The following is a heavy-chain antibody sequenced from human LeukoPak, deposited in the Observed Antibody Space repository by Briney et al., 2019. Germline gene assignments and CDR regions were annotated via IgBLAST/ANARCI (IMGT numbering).Heavy chain of an antibody. CDR3: ARTWQLVTSRRWFDP. V-gene: IGHV6-1*01. J-gene: IGHJ5*02. D-gene: IGHD6-13*01. CDR2: TYYRSKWYN. CDR1: GDSVSSNSAA. Sequence: SQTLSLTCAISGDSVSSNSAAWNWIRQSPSRGLEWLGRTYYRSKWYNDYAVSAKSRITINPDTSKNQFSLQLNSVTPEDTAVYYCARTWQLVTSRRWFDPWGQGTLVTVSS.